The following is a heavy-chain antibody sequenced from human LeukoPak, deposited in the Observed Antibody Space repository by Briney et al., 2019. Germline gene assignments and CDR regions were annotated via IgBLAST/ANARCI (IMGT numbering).Heavy chain of an antibody. CDR3: ARAAIFGVVNYYYMDV. V-gene: IGHV1-69*13. CDR2: IIPIFGTA. D-gene: IGHD3-3*01. Sequence: ASVKVSCKASGGTSSSYAISWVRQAPGQGLEWMGGIIPIFGTANYAQKFQGRVTITADESTSTAYMELSSLRSEDTAVYYCARAAIFGVVNYYYMDVWGKGTTVTVSS. J-gene: IGHJ6*03. CDR1: GGTSSSYA.